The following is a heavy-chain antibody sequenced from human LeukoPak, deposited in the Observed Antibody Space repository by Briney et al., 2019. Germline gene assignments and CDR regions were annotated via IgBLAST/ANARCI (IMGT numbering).Heavy chain of an antibody. D-gene: IGHD7-27*01. J-gene: IGHJ3*02. V-gene: IGHV4-59*01. Sequence: SETLSLTCTVSGGSMYSYYWSWIREPPGKGLEWIGYIYYSGSTNYSPSLKSRVTISIDTSKNQFSLKLSSVTAADTAVYYCTRGGPSNWDLKGAFDIWGQGTMVTVSS. CDR1: GGSMYSYY. CDR2: IYYSGST. CDR3: TRGGPSNWDLKGAFDI.